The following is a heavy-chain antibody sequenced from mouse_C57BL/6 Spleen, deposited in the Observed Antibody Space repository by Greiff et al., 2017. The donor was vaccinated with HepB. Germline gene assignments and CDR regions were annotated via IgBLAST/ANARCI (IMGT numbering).Heavy chain of an antibody. CDR1: GYAFSSSW. CDR3: ARDDYDVVYAMDY. Sequence: QVQLQQSGPELVKPGASVKISCKASGYAFSSSWMNWVKQRPGKGFEWIGRIYPGDGDTNYNGKFKGKATLTADKSSSTAYMQLSSLTSEDSAVYFCARDDYDVVYAMDYWGQGTSVTVSS. D-gene: IGHD2-4*01. J-gene: IGHJ4*01. CDR2: IYPGDGDT. V-gene: IGHV1-82*01.